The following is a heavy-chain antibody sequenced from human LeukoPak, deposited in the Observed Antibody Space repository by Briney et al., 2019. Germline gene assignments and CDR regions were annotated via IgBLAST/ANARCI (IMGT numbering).Heavy chain of an antibody. Sequence: PSETLSLTCAVSGGSFSGYYWSWIRQSPGKGLEWIGEINHSGSSNNNLSLKSRVTMSVDTSKNQFFLKLTSVTAADTAVYYCARGRAMVTDAFDTWGQGTMVTVSS. J-gene: IGHJ3*02. CDR2: INHSGSS. V-gene: IGHV4-34*01. CDR3: ARGRAMVTDAFDT. D-gene: IGHD5-18*01. CDR1: GGSFSGYY.